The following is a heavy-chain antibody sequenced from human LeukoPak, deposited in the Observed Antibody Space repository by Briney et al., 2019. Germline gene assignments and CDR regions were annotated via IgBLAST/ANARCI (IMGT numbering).Heavy chain of an antibody. Sequence: GGSLRLSCAASGFTFSSYSMTWVRQAPGKGLEWVSYISSSSSTIYYADSVKGRFTISRDNAKNSLYLQMNSLRDEDAAVYYCARDLTGYSDPYPAGTDYWGQGTLVTVSS. D-gene: IGHD3-9*01. CDR3: ARDLTGYSDPYPAGTDY. CDR1: GFTFSSYS. CDR2: ISSSSSTI. J-gene: IGHJ4*02. V-gene: IGHV3-48*02.